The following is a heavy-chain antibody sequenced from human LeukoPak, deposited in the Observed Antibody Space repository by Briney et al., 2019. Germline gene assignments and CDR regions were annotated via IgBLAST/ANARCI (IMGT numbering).Heavy chain of an antibody. CDR3: ATTRYPNIFDI. V-gene: IGHV3-11*01. D-gene: IGHD3-9*01. CDR2: ISSGGGTI. J-gene: IGHJ3*02. Sequence: GGSLRLSCAASGFIFTDYYMSRIREAPGKGLEWVSYISSGGGTISYADSLKGRFTISRDNAKKSLYLQMNSLRAEDPAVYYCATTRYPNIFDIWGQGTMVTVSS. CDR1: GFIFTDYY.